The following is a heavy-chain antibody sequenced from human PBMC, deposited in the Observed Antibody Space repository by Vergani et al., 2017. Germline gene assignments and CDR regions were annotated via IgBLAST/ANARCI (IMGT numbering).Heavy chain of an antibody. CDR1: GGSLSSSSYY. CDR3: ARAPPGYPDPFDI. V-gene: IGHV4-39*07. Sequence: QLQLQESGPGLVKPSETLSLTCTVSGGSLSSSSYYWGWIRQPPGKGLEWIGSIYYSGSTYYNPSLKSRVTISVDTSKNQFSLKLSSVTAADTAVYYCARAPPGYPDPFDIWGQGTMVTVSS. J-gene: IGHJ3*02. D-gene: IGHD5-18*01. CDR2: IYYSGST.